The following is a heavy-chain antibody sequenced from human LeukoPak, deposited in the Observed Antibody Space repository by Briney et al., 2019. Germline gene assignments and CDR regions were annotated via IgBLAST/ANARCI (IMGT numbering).Heavy chain of an antibody. V-gene: IGHV3-30-3*01. D-gene: IGHD3-22*01. CDR2: ISYDGSNK. Sequence: GGSLRLSCAASGFTFSSYAMHRVRQAPGKGLEWVAVISYDGSNKYYADSVKGRFTISRDNSKNTLYLQMNSLRAEDTAVYYCARRVYDSSGYVCWFDPWGQGTLVTVSS. CDR1: GFTFSSYA. J-gene: IGHJ5*02. CDR3: ARRVYDSSGYVCWFDP.